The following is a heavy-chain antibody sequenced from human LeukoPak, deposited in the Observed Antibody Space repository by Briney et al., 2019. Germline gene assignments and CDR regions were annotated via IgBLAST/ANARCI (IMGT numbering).Heavy chain of an antibody. CDR2: IYPGDSDT. CDR3: ARPSYGSGSYGGSFDY. J-gene: IGHJ4*02. V-gene: IGHV5-51*01. CDR1: GYSFTSYW. D-gene: IGHD3-10*01. Sequence: GESLKISCKGSGYSFTSYWIGWVRQMPGKGLEWMGIIYPGDSDTRYSPSSQGQVTISADKSISTAYLQWSSLKASDTAMYYCARPSYGSGSYGGSFDYWGQGTLVTVSS.